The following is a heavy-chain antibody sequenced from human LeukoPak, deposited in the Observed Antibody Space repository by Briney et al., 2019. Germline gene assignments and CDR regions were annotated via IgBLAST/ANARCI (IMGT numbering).Heavy chain of an antibody. CDR1: GFTFSSYS. CDR2: ISSSSSTI. Sequence: GGSLRLSCAASGFTFSSYSMNWVRQAPGKGLEWVSYISSSSSTIYYADSVKGRFTISRDNAKNSLYLQMNSLRAEDTAVYYCAVVSGYSSLDYWGQGTLVTVSS. V-gene: IGHV3-48*04. D-gene: IGHD6-13*01. J-gene: IGHJ4*02. CDR3: AVVSGYSSLDY.